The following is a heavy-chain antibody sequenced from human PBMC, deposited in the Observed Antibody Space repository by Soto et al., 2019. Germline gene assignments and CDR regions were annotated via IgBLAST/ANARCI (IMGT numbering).Heavy chain of an antibody. CDR3: ARQYENNIPNWFDP. J-gene: IGHJ5*02. Sequence: QVQLQESGPGLVKPSQTLSLTCTVSGGSISSGGYYWSWIRQHPGKGLEWIGYIYNSGSTSYNPSRTSRITMSADTSKNQFSLRLTSVTAADTAVYYCARQYENNIPNWFDPWGQGTLVTVSS. CDR1: GGSISSGGYY. CDR2: IYNSGST. D-gene: IGHD3-16*01. V-gene: IGHV4-31*03.